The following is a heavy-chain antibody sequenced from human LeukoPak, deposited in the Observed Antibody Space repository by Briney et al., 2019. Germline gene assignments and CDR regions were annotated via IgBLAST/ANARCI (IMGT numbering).Heavy chain of an antibody. V-gene: IGHV3-23*01. J-gene: IGHJ4*02. Sequence: PGGSLRLSCAVSGITLSNYGMSWVRQAPGKGLEWVAGISDSGGSTNYADSVKGRFTISRDNHKNTLYLQMTSLRAEDTAVYFWAKRGVVIRVILVGFHKEAYYFDSWGQGALVTVSS. CDR1: GITLSNYG. D-gene: IGHD3-22*01. CDR3: AKRGVVIRVILVGFHKEAYYFDS. CDR2: ISDSGGST.